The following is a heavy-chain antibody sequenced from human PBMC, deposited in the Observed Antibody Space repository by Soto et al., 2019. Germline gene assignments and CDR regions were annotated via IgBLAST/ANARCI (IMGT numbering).Heavy chain of an antibody. V-gene: IGHV5-10-1*01. CDR1: GYSFTSYW. Sequence: PGESLKISCKGSGYSFTSYWISWVRQMPGKGLDWMGRIDPIDSYTTYSPSFQGHVTISTDKSINTAYLQWSSLKASDTAMYYCARRYCSSATCPRNYCGMDVWCQGTTVTVSS. CDR2: IDPIDSYT. J-gene: IGHJ6*02. D-gene: IGHD2-2*01. CDR3: ARRYCSSATCPRNYCGMDV.